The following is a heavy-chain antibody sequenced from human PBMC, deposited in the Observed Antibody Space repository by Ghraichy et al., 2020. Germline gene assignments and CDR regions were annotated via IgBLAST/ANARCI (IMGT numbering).Heavy chain of an antibody. CDR1: GGSISSGGYY. CDR2: IYYSGST. J-gene: IGHJ6*02. D-gene: IGHD2-15*01. Sequence: SETLSLTCTVSGGSISSGGYYWSWIRQHPGKGLEWIGYIYYSGSTYYNPSLKSRVTISVDTSKNQFSLKLSSVTAADTAVYYCARGAEFRLCSGGSCYSPDYYYGMDVWGQGTTVTVSS. V-gene: IGHV4-31*03. CDR3: ARGAEFRLCSGGSCYSPDYYYGMDV.